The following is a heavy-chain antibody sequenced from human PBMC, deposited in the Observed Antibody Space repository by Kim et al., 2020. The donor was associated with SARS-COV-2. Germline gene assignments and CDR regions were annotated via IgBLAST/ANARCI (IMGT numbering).Heavy chain of an antibody. Sequence: GGSLRLSCAASGFTFSSYSMNWVRQAPGKGLEWVSSISSSSSYIYYADSVKGRFTISRDNAKNSLYLQMNSLRAEDTAVYYCARDKYQLLRALYYYYYYGMDVWGQGTTVTVSS. CDR1: GFTFSSYS. CDR3: ARDKYQLLRALYYYYYYGMDV. CDR2: ISSSSSYI. V-gene: IGHV3-21*01. J-gene: IGHJ6*02. D-gene: IGHD2-2*01.